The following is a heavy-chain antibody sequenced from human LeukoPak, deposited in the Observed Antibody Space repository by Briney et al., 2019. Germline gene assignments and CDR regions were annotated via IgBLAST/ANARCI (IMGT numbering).Heavy chain of an antibody. CDR3: ARGKKSSGWDDSFDI. CDR2: IYYRGST. D-gene: IGHD6-19*01. Sequence: ASQTLSLTCTVSGGSISSGDYYWTWIRRHPGKGLEWIGYIYYRGSTYYNPSLQSRVTISVDTSKNQFSLKLSSVTAADTAVYYCARGKKSSGWDDSFDIWGQGTMVTVSS. V-gene: IGHV4-31*03. CDR1: GGSISSGDYY. J-gene: IGHJ3*02.